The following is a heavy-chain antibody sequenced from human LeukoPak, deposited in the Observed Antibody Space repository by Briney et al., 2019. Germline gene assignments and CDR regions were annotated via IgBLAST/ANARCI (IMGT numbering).Heavy chain of an antibody. V-gene: IGHV3-30-3*01. CDR2: ISYDGSNK. CDR1: GFTFSSYA. CDR3: ASGRQQLVGKGALDY. J-gene: IGHJ4*02. Sequence: GGSLRLSCAASGFTFSSYAMHWVRQAPGKGLEWVAVISYDGSNKYYADSVKGRFTISRDNSKNTLYLQMNSLRAEDTAVYYCASGRQQLVGKGALDYWGQGTLVTVSS. D-gene: IGHD6-13*01.